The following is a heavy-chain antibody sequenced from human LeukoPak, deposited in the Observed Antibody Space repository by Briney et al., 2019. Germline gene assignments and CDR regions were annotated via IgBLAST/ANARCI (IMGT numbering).Heavy chain of an antibody. J-gene: IGHJ5*02. CDR3: ARQSTIAAARIDP. CDR1: GGSISDSNYY. CDR2: IYYSGGA. Sequence: SETLSLTCTVSGGSISDSNYYWGWIRQPPGRGLEWIANIYYSGGAYYSPSLKSRVTVSIDTSKNQFSLKLNSVTAADTAVYYCARQSTIAAARIDPWGQGTLVTVSS. D-gene: IGHD6-25*01. V-gene: IGHV4-39*01.